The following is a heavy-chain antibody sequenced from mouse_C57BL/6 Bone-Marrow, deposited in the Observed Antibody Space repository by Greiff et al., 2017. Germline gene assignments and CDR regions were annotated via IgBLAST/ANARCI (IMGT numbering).Heavy chain of an antibody. Sequence: QVQLQQPGAELVMPGASVKLSCKASGYTFTSYWMHWVKQRPGQGLEWIGEIDPSASYTNYNQKFKGKSTLTVDKSSSTAYMQLSSLTSEDSAVYYCARGDDYDGTGCDYWGQGTTLTVSS. CDR1: GYTFTSYW. V-gene: IGHV1-69*01. D-gene: IGHD2-4*01. J-gene: IGHJ2*01. CDR3: ARGDDYDGTGCDY. CDR2: IDPSASYT.